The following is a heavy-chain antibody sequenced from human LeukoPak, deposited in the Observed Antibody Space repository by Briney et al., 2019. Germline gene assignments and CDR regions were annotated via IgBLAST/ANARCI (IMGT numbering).Heavy chain of an antibody. CDR2: IYKDGSVK. J-gene: IGHJ4*02. CDR1: GFTFSTYG. Sequence: PGGSLRLSCAASGFTFSTYGMHWVRQAPGKGLEWVGNIYKDGSVKNYVDSVKGRFTISRDNTKNSLYLEMNNLRVEDTAIYYCATSFDSSGNDWGRGTLVTVSS. CDR3: ATSFDSSGND. V-gene: IGHV3-7*01. D-gene: IGHD4-23*01.